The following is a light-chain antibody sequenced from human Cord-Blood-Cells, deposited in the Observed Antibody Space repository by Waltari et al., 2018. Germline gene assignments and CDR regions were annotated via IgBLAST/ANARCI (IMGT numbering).Light chain of an antibody. Sequence: QSALTQPASVSGSPGQSITLSCTGTSSDVGGYNYVSWYQQHPGKAPKLMTYDVSKRPSAVSNRFSGSKAGNTASLTISGLQAEDEAYYYCSSYTSSSTLGVFGGGTKLTVL. CDR3: SSYTSSSTLGV. CDR2: DVS. CDR1: SSDVGGYNY. J-gene: IGLJ2*01. V-gene: IGLV2-14*01.